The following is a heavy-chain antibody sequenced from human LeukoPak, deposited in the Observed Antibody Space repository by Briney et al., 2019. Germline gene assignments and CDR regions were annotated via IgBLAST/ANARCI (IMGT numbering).Heavy chain of an antibody. CDR2: IYYSGST. CDR1: GGSISSSSYY. D-gene: IGHD3-22*01. V-gene: IGHV4-39*01. CDR3: ATKYYYDSSGYYFGY. J-gene: IGHJ4*02. Sequence: PSETLSLTCTVSGGSISSSSYYWGWIRQPPGKGLEWIGSIYYSGSTYYNPSLKSRVTISVDTSKNQFSLKLSSVTAADTAVYYCATKYYYDSSGYYFGYWGQGTLVTVSS.